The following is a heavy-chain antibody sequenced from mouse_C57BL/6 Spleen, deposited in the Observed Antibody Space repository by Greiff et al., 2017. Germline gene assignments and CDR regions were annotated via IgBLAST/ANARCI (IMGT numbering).Heavy chain of an antibody. J-gene: IGHJ2*01. CDR1: GFTFTDYY. V-gene: IGHV7-3*01. CDR3: ARYIRSLFDY. CDR2: IRNKANGYTT. Sequence: EVRLVESGGGLVQPGGSLSLSCAASGFTFTDYYMSWVRQPPGKALEWLGFIRNKANGYTTEYSASVKGRFTISRDNSQSILYLQMKALGAEDSATYYCARYIRSLFDYWGQGTTLTVSS.